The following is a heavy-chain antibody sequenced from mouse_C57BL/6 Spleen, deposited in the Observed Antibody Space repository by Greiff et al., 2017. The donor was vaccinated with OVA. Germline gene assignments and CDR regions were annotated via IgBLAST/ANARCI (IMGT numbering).Heavy chain of an antibody. CDR3: TRSRGAY. CDR2: IDPETGGT. Sequence: VKLVESGAELVRPGASVTLSCKASGYTFTDYEMHWVKQTPVHGLEWIGAIDPETGGTAYNQKFKGKAILTADKSSSTAYMELRSLTSEDSAVYYCTRSRGAYWGQGTLVTVSA. J-gene: IGHJ3*01. V-gene: IGHV1-15*01. CDR1: GYTFTDYE.